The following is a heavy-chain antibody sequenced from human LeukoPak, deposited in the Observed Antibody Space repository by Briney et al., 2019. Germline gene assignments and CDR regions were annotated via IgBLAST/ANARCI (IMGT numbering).Heavy chain of an antibody. V-gene: IGHV3-21*01. CDR3: ARASPLGYCSSTSCYTFDY. Sequence: GGSLRLSCAASGFTFSSYSMNWVRQAPGKGLEWVSSISSSSSYIYYAESVKGRFTISRDNAKNSLYLQMSSLRAEDTAVYYCARASPLGYCSSTSCYTFDYWGQGTLVTVSS. CDR2: ISSSSSYI. J-gene: IGHJ4*02. CDR1: GFTFSSYS. D-gene: IGHD2-2*02.